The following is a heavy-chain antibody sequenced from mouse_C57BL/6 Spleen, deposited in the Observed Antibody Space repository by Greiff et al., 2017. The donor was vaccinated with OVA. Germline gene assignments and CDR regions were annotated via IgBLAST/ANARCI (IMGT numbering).Heavy chain of an antibody. Sequence: QVHLKQPGAELVKPGASVKLSCKASGYTFTSYWMHWVKQRPGRGLEWIGRIDPNSGGTKYNEKFKSKATLTVDKPSSTAYMQLSSLTSEDSAVYYCARWGSSWWYFDVWGTGTTVTVSS. V-gene: IGHV1-72*01. J-gene: IGHJ1*03. CDR1: GYTFTSYW. D-gene: IGHD1-1*01. CDR3: ARWGSSWWYFDV. CDR2: IDPNSGGT.